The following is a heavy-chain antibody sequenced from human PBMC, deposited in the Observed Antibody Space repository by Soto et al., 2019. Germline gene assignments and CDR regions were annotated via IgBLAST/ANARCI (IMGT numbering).Heavy chain of an antibody. J-gene: IGHJ4*02. CDR2: INAGNGNT. CDR1: GYTFTCYA. CDR3: ARVSGYYLPDY. V-gene: IGHV1-3*01. Sequence: ASVKVSCKASGYTFTCYAMHWVRQAPGQRLEWMGWINAGNGNTKYSQKFQGRVTITRDTSASTAYMELSSLRSEDTAVYYCARVSGYYLPDYWGQGTLVTVSS. D-gene: IGHD5-12*01.